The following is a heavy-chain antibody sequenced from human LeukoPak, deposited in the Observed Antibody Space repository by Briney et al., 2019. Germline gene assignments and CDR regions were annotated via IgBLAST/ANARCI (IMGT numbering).Heavy chain of an antibody. CDR1: GFTFSSYG. V-gene: IGHV3-33*01. Sequence: GGSLRLSCAASGFTFSSYGMHWVRQAPGKGREWGAVIWYEGSNKYYADSVKGRFTISRDNSKNTLYLQMNSLRAEDTAVYYCARGPRWFGYIDSWGQGTLVTASS. CDR2: IWYEGSNK. CDR3: ARGPRWFGYIDS. J-gene: IGHJ4*02. D-gene: IGHD3-10*01.